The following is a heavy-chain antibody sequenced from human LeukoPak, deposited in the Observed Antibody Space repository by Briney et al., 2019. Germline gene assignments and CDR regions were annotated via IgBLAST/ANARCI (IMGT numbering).Heavy chain of an antibody. CDR1: GYTFTSYY. Sequence: ASVKVSCKASGYTFTSYYIHWVRQAPGQGLEWIGWINPNTRGTSYAQKFQGRVTMTTDTSMSTAYMDLRSLRSDDTAVYYCARGLRGSGIDPWGQGTLVTVSS. D-gene: IGHD3-16*01. V-gene: IGHV1-2*02. CDR3: ARGLRGSGIDP. J-gene: IGHJ5*02. CDR2: INPNTRGT.